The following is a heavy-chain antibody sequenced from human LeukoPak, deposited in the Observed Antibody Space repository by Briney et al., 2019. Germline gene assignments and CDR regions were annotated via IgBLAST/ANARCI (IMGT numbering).Heavy chain of an antibody. CDR1: GFTFSSYV. V-gene: IGHV3-64D*06. CDR2: ISSNRDNT. Sequence: GGSLRLSCSASGFTFSSYVMRWVRQAPGKGLEYVSAISSNRDNTYYADSVKGRFTISRDNSKNTLYLQMSSLRADDTAVYYCVRGTGYWGQGTLVTVSS. CDR3: VRGTGY. J-gene: IGHJ4*02. D-gene: IGHD3/OR15-3a*01.